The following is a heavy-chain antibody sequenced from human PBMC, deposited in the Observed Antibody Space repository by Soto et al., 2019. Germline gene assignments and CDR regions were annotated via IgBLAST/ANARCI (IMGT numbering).Heavy chain of an antibody. V-gene: IGHV4-61*01. CDR1: GGSVSSGIHY. D-gene: IGHD5-18*01. CDR3: ARVEGGFSYY. J-gene: IGHJ4*02. CDR2: IYDSGST. Sequence: SETLSLTCSVSGGSVSSGIHYWSWIRQPPGKGLEFIGYIYDSGSTNYNPSLKSRVTISVDTSKNQFSLKLSSVTAADTAVYYCARVEGGFSYYWGQGTLVTVSS.